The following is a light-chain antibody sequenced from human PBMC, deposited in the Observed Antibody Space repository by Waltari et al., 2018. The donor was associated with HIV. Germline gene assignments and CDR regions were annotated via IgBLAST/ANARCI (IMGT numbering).Light chain of an antibody. J-gene: IGKJ2*01. V-gene: IGKV3-20*01. Sequence: EIVLTQSPGTLSLAPGERATLSCRASQSVGNTYVAWYQQKPGQAPRLLTYGASSRATGVPDRFSGSGTGTDFTLTISRLEPEDFAVYYCQQYGSSPQTFGQGTKLEIK. CDR3: QQYGSSPQT. CDR1: QSVGNTY. CDR2: GAS.